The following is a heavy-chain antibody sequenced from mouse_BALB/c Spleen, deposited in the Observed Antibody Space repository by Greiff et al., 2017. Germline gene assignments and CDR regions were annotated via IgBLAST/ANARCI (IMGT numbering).Heavy chain of an antibody. CDR2: IDPANGNT. V-gene: IGHV14-3*02. CDR1: GFNIKDTY. Sequence: VHVKQSGAELVKPGASVKLSCTASGFNIKDTYMHWVKQRPEQGLEWIGRIDPANGNTKYDPKFQGKATITADTSSNTAYLQLSSLTSEDTAVYYCARWRSFAYWGQGTLVTVSA. CDR3: ARWRSFAY. J-gene: IGHJ3*01.